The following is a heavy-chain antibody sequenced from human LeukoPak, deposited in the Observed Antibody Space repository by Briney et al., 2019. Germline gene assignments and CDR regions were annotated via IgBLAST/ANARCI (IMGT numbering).Heavy chain of an antibody. CDR2: ISGSGGST. D-gene: IGHD2-2*01. J-gene: IGHJ4*02. Sequence: GGSLRLSCAASGFTFSSYAMSWVRQAPGKGLEWVSAISGSGGSTYYADSVKGGFTISRDNSKNTLYLQMNGLRAEDTAVYYCAKLGYCSSTSCYAWYYFDYWGQGTLVTVSS. CDR3: AKLGYCSSTSCYAWYYFDY. CDR1: GFTFSSYA. V-gene: IGHV3-23*01.